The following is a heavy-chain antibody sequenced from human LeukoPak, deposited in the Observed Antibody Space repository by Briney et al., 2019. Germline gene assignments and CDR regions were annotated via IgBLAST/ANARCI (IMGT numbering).Heavy chain of an antibody. CDR2: IAYDGSRA. Sequence: GGSLRLSCAGSGFTFGGYGMHWFRQTPGKELEWVAVIAYDGSRAFYDDSVKGRFTISRDDSKNTMSVQMDDLRAEDTAVYYCTRYNNDHFDYWGQGTLVTVSS. D-gene: IGHD1-14*01. CDR1: GFTFGGYG. CDR3: TRYNNDHFDY. V-gene: IGHV3-33*01. J-gene: IGHJ4*02.